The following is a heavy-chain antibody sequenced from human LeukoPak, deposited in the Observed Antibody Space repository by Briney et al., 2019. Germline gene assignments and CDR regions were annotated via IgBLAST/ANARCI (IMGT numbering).Heavy chain of an antibody. D-gene: IGHD3-10*01. V-gene: IGHV3-66*01. CDR2: IYSGGRT. CDR3: GKGGLGIYRDY. J-gene: IGHJ4*02. Sequence: GGSLRLSCAASGFTVSSNYMSWVRQAPGKGLEWVSVIYSGGRTYHADSVKGRFTISRDNSKNTLFLQMNSLRVEDTALYYCGKGGLGIYRDYWGQGTLVTVSS. CDR1: GFTVSSNY.